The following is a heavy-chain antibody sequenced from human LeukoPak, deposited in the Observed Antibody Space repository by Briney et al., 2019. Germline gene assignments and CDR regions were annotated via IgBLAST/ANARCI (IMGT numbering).Heavy chain of an antibody. CDR1: GFTFSSYA. Sequence: PGGSLRLSCAASGFTFSSYALSWVRQAPGKGLEWVSAISGSGGSTYYTDSVKGRFTISRDNSKNTLSLQMNSLRVEDTAVYYCAKGSGIYDFWTFDYWGQGTLVTVSS. V-gene: IGHV3-23*01. D-gene: IGHD3-3*01. CDR2: ISGSGGST. CDR3: AKGSGIYDFWTFDY. J-gene: IGHJ4*02.